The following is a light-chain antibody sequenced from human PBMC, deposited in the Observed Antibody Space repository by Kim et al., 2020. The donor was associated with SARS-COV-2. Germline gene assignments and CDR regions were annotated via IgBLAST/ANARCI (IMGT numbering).Light chain of an antibody. CDR1: QSIRAW. CDR2: DAS. Sequence: ASVGDRVTITCRASQSIRAWLAWYQQKPGKAPKLLIHDASSVEGGVPSRFSGSGSETEFTLTISSLQPDDFTTYYCQHNSTYPITFGQGTRLEI. V-gene: IGKV1-5*01. J-gene: IGKJ5*01. CDR3: QHNSTYPIT.